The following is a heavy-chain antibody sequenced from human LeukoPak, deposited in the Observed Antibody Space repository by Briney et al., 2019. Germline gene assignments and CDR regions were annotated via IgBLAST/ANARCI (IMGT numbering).Heavy chain of an antibody. D-gene: IGHD3-3*01. J-gene: IGHJ6*03. Sequence: PSETLSLTCTVFGGSISSYYWSWIRQPPGKGLEWIGYIYTSGSTNYNPSLKSRVTISVDTSKNQFPLKLSSVTAADTAVYYCARRRPSYYDFWSGWGYYYYMDVWGKGTTVTVSS. V-gene: IGHV4-4*09. CDR1: GGSISSYY. CDR2: IYTSGST. CDR3: ARRRPSYYDFWSGWGYYYYMDV.